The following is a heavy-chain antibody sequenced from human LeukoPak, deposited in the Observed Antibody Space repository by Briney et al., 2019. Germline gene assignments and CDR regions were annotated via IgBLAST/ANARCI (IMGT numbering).Heavy chain of an antibody. D-gene: IGHD3-16*01. CDR3: ARDEARESAMGNWFDP. CDR1: GGSISSYY. V-gene: IGHV4-4*07. Sequence: SETLSLTCTVSGGSISSYYWSWIRQPAGKGLEWTGRIYTSGSTNYNPSLKSRVTMSVDTSKNQFSLKLSSVTAADTAVYYCARDEARESAMGNWFDPWGQGTLVTVSS. J-gene: IGHJ5*02. CDR2: IYTSGST.